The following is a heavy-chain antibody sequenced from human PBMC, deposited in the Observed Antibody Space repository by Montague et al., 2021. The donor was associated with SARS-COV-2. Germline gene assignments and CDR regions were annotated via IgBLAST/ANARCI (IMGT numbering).Heavy chain of an antibody. V-gene: IGHV6-1*01. CDR2: TYYRSKWYN. D-gene: IGHD3-22*01. CDR3: ARELRRIIMIVDIRGFDY. J-gene: IGHJ4*02. CDR1: GDSVSSNSAA. Sequence: CAISGDSVSSNSAAWNWIRQSPSRGLEWLGRTYYRSKWYNDYAXXXKXXXTNNPDTSKNQFSLQLSSVTAEDTAVYYCARELRRIIMIVDIRGFDYWGQGTLVTVSS.